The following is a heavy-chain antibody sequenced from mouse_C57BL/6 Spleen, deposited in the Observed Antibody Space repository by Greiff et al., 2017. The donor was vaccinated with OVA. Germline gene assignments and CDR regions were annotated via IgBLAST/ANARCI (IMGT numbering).Heavy chain of an antibody. Sequence: EVQLVESGGGLVKPGGSLKLSCAASGFTFSDYGMHWVRQAPEKGLEWVAYISSGSSTINYADTVKGRFTISRDNAKNTLFLQMTSLRSEDTAMYYCARNHYGSSYYAMDYWGQGTSVTVSS. CDR3: ARNHYGSSYYAMDY. CDR2: ISSGSSTI. D-gene: IGHD1-1*01. CDR1: GFTFSDYG. J-gene: IGHJ4*01. V-gene: IGHV5-17*01.